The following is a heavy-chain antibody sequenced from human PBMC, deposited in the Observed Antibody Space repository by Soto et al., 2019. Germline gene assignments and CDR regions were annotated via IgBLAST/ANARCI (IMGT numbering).Heavy chain of an antibody. CDR1: GHTFTSHY. D-gene: IGHD1-26*01. J-gene: IGHJ4*02. CDR2: INPNGDWT. CDR3: TDLLLGY. Sequence: ASVKVSCKASGHTFTSHYIHWVRQAPGQGLEWMGIINPNGDWTTYAQKFQGRVTMTRDTSTNTVYMEFSSLRSDDTAVYYCTDLLLGYWGQGTLVTVSS. V-gene: IGHV1-46*01.